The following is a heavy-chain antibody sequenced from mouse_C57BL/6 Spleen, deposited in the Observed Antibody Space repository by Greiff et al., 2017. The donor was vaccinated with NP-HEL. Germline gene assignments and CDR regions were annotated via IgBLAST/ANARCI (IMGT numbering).Heavy chain of an antibody. CDR2: IRNKANNHAT. CDR3: TAGYYGSRAPYWYFDV. Sequence: EVKLQESGGGLVQPGGSMKLSCAASGFTFSDAWMDWVRQSPEKGLEWVAEIRNKANNHATYYAESVKGRFTISRDDSKSSVYLQMNSLRAEDTGIYYCTAGYYGSRAPYWYFDVWGTGTTVTVSS. D-gene: IGHD1-1*01. CDR1: GFTFSDAW. V-gene: IGHV6-6*01. J-gene: IGHJ1*03.